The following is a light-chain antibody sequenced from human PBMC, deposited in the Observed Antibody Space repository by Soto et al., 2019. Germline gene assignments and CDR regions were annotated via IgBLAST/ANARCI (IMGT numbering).Light chain of an antibody. V-gene: IGKV3-20*01. CDR1: QSVSSNY. J-gene: IGKJ4*01. CDR3: QQYFTSPLT. Sequence: EVVLTQSPGTLSLSPGESATISCRDSQSVSSNYLAWYQQKPGQAPRLLIYGVSTRATGIPDRFSGSGSGTDFSLTISRLEPEDFALYYCQQYFTSPLTFGGGTKV. CDR2: GVS.